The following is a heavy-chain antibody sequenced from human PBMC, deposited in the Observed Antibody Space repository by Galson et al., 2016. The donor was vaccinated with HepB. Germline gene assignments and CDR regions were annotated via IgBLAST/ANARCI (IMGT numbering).Heavy chain of an antibody. J-gene: IGHJ4*01. V-gene: IGHV4-59*01. CDR1: GASTRTYY. CDR3: ATGYSSFDPGNNFDY. Sequence: SETLSLTCTVSGASTRTYYWSWIRQPPGKGLEWIGYIHHSGNTNYNPSLKSRLPISVDTAKYQISLKVTSVTAADTAVYYCATGYSSFDPGNNFDYWGHGTLVPVSS. D-gene: IGHD2-2*03. CDR2: IHHSGNT.